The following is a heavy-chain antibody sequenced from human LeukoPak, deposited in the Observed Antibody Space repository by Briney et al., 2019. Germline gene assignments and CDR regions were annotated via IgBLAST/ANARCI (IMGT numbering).Heavy chain of an antibody. CDR2: FDPEDGET. Sequence: GASVKVSCKVSGYTLTELSMHWVRQAPGKGLEWMGGFDPEDGETIYAQKFQGRVTMTEDTSTDTAYMELSSLRSEDTAVYYCATASGIYSSSSLDYWGQGTLVTVSS. V-gene: IGHV1-24*01. J-gene: IGHJ4*02. CDR3: ATASGIYSSSSLDY. CDR1: GYTLTELS. D-gene: IGHD6-6*01.